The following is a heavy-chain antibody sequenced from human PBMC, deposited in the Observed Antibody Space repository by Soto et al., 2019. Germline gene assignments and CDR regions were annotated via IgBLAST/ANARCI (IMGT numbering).Heavy chain of an antibody. J-gene: IGHJ6*02. D-gene: IGHD4-17*01. Sequence: GSVKVSVKSSGYPFTGYYMHLVRQAPGQGLEWMGWINHSSGGTNYAQKLQGRVTITRYTSISTAYMDLSRLRSYDTAVYYCPRWKEDYVYYYGMDVWGQGTTVTVSS. CDR1: GYPFTGYY. V-gene: IGHV1-2*02. CDR2: INHSSGGT. CDR3: PRWKEDYVYYYGMDV.